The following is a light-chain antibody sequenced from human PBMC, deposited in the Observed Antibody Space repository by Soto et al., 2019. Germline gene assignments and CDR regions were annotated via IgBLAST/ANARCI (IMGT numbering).Light chain of an antibody. V-gene: IGLV2-14*01. CDR3: SSFRSGTTL. CDR2: EVS. Sequence: QSVLIQPPSVSGSPGQSITISCTGTSSDIGGYNFVSWYHQHPGKAPKLMIYEVSNRPSGVSDRFSGSKSGNTASLTISGLQAEDEADYYCSSFRSGTTLFGTGTKVTVL. CDR1: SSDIGGYNF. J-gene: IGLJ1*01.